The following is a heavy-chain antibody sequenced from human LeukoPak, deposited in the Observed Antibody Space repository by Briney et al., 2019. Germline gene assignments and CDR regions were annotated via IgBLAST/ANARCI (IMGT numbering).Heavy chain of an antibody. CDR1: GYTFTGYY. Sequence: ASVKVSCKASGYTFTGYYMHWVRQAPGQGLEWMGWINPNSGGTNYAQKFQGRVTMTRDTSISTAYMELSRLRSDDTAVYYCARDIMITSSQYYYYYMDVWGKGTTVTVSS. V-gene: IGHV1-2*02. J-gene: IGHJ6*03. D-gene: IGHD3-16*01. CDR3: ARDIMITSSQYYYYYMDV. CDR2: INPNSGGT.